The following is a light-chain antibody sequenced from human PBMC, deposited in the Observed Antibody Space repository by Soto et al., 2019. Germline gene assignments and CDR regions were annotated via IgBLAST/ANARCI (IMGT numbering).Light chain of an antibody. Sequence: QSVLTQPRSVSGSPGQSVTISCTGTSSDVGGYDFVSWYQQHPGKAPKLMISDVSKRPSGVPDRFSGSKSDNTASLTISGLQAEDEADYYCCSYAGDLPLFGGGTKVTVL. J-gene: IGLJ2*01. CDR1: SSDVGGYDF. CDR2: DVS. V-gene: IGLV2-11*01. CDR3: CSYAGDLPL.